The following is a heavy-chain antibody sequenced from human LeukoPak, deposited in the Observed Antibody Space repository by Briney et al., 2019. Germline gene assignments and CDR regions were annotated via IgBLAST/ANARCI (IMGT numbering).Heavy chain of an antibody. CDR3: AREVSSSWYVYWFDP. CDR1: GGSISSYY. V-gene: IGHV4-59*01. J-gene: IGHJ5*02. CDR2: IYYSGGT. Sequence: SETLSLTCTVSGGSISSYYWSWIRQPPGKGLEWIGYIYYSGGTNYNPSLKSRVTISVDTSKNQFSLKLSSVTAADTAVYYCAREVSSSWYVYWFDPWGQGTLVIVSS. D-gene: IGHD6-13*01.